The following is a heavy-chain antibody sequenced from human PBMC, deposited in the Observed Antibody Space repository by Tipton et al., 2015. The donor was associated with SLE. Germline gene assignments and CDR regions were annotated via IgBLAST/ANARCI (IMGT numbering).Heavy chain of an antibody. J-gene: IGHJ4*02. Sequence: SLRLSCAVSGGSISSSNWWSWVRQPPGKGLEWIGEIYHSGTTNYNPSLKSRVTISVDKSKTQFSLKLSSVTAADTAVYYCARVWRQLANYFDYWGQGTLVTVSS. CDR3: ARVWRQLANYFDY. D-gene: IGHD6-13*01. CDR2: IYHSGTT. V-gene: IGHV4-4*02. CDR1: GGSISSSNW.